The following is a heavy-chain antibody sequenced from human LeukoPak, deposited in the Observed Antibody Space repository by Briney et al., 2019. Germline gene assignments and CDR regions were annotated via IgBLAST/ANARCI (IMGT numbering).Heavy chain of an antibody. CDR3: ASSHPRYPFDY. CDR1: GGSISSGGYY. CDR2: IYYSGST. J-gene: IGHJ4*02. D-gene: IGHD3-9*01. Sequence: ASETLSLTCTVSGGSISSGGYYWSWIRQHPGTGLEWIRYIYYSGSTYYNPSLKSRVTISVDTSKNQFSLKLSSVTAADTAVYYCASSHPRYPFDYWGQGTLVTVSS. V-gene: IGHV4-31*03.